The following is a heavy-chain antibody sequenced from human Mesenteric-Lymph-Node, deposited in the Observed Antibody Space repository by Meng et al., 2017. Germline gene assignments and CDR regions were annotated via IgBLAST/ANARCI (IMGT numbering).Heavy chain of an antibody. CDR1: GFTFRDYG. V-gene: IGHV3-20*04. Sequence: GGSLRLSCAASGFTFRDYGMSWVRQVPGKGLEWVSGIYWNGGSTGYADSVKGRFTISRDNAKNSLYLQMNSLRAEDTAMYYCARLPKKSGDYEIVGYCTILLTYYGMDVWGQGTTVTVSS. CDR3: ARLPKKSGDYEIVGYCTILLTYYGMDV. CDR2: IYWNGGST. D-gene: IGHD3-22*01. J-gene: IGHJ6*02.